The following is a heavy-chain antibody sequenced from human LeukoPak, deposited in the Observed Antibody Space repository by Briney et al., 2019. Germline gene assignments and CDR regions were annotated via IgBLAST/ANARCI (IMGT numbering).Heavy chain of an antibody. CDR1: GFSFSNAW. V-gene: IGHV3-15*01. J-gene: IGHJ6*03. CDR2: IKRQSDGATT. D-gene: IGHD3-22*01. CDR3: TTEYYDSGSDIDV. Sequence: GGSLRLSCAASGFSFSNAWMSWVRQVPGTGLEWDGRIKRQSDGATTQYAAPVKDRFTISRDNSKKTLYLQMNNLKTEDTAVYYCTTEYYDSGSDIDVRGKGTTVTVSS.